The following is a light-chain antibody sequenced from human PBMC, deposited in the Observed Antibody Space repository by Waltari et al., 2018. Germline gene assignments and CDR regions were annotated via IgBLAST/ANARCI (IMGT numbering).Light chain of an antibody. CDR3: QQRNSWPIT. CDR2: YAS. J-gene: IGKJ5*01. CDR1: QSVSTS. V-gene: IGKV3-11*01. Sequence: EIVLTQSPSTLSLSPGERATLSCTASQSVSTSLVWYQQRPAQPPMLLIYYASTRAIGIPARFSGSGYGTDFTLTSSSLEPEEFAVYYCQQRNSWPITFGQGTRLEIK.